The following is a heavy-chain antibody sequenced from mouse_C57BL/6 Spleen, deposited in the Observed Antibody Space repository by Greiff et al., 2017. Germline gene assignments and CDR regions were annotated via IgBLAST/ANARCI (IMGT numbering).Heavy chain of an antibody. D-gene: IGHD3-2*02. CDR2: ISNLAYSI. Sequence: DVHLVESGGGLVQPGGSLKLSCAASGFTFSDYGMAWVRQAPRKGPEWVAFISNLAYSIYYADTVTGRFTISRENAKNTLYLEMRSLRSEDTAMYYCARTAQDYYFDYWGQGTTLTVSS. J-gene: IGHJ2*01. CDR1: GFTFSDYG. V-gene: IGHV5-15*01. CDR3: ARTAQDYYFDY.